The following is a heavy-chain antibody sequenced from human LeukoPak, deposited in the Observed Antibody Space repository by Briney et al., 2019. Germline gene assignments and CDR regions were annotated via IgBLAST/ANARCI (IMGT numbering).Heavy chain of an antibody. Sequence: PGGSLRLSCVGSGFTISNYWMHWVRQAPGAGLVWVSRIHPDGSITTYADSVKGRFTISRDNAKNTLYLQMNSLRAEDTAVYYCAPQQTYSPYNWFDPWGQGTLVTVSS. CDR1: GFTISNYW. CDR3: APQQTYSPYNWFDP. D-gene: IGHD5-12*01. CDR2: IHPDGSIT. J-gene: IGHJ5*02. V-gene: IGHV3-74*03.